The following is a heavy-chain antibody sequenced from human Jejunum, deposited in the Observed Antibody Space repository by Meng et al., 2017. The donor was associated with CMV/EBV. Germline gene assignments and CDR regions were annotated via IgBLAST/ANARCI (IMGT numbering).Heavy chain of an antibody. CDR2: ISPDGSST. V-gene: IGHV3-74*01. CDR1: FSLSNYW. Sequence: FSLSNYWMHWVRQTPGKGLVWVSRISPDGSSTRYADAVKGRFTISRDNVNNMMYLRMSSLRDEDTAVYFCARDKRILDTYYVMDVWGHGTTVTVSS. J-gene: IGHJ6*02. D-gene: IGHD3-3*01. CDR3: ARDKRILDTYYVMDV.